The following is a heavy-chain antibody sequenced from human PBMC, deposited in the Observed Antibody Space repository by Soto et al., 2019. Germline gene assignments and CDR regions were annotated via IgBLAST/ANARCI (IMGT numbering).Heavy chain of an antibody. Sequence: QVHLVQSGAEVKTPGSSMKVSCTASGGTFASHTFGWVRQAPGQGLQWMGGFVPLFGSARIARDFQGRVAITADASTTTVFLEVNNLTSDDTATYYCAREDDTTGHYSWFDPWGPGTLVTVSS. CDR2: FVPLFGSA. CDR3: AREDDTTGHYSWFDP. CDR1: GGTFASHT. D-gene: IGHD1-26*01. J-gene: IGHJ5*02. V-gene: IGHV1-69*01.